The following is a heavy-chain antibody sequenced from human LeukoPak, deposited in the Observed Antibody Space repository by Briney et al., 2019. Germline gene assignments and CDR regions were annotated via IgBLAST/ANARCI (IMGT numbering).Heavy chain of an antibody. D-gene: IGHD3-10*01. CDR1: GYSFTSYG. CDR3: VRTHYYGSGSYYSLFDY. Sequence: GESLKISCKGSGYSFTSYGMGWVRQMPGKGLEWMGIIYPGDSDTRYSPSFQGQVTISADKSISTAYLQWSSLKASDTAMYYCVRTHYYGSGSYYSLFDYWGQGTLVTVSS. CDR2: IYPGDSDT. V-gene: IGHV5-51*01. J-gene: IGHJ4*02.